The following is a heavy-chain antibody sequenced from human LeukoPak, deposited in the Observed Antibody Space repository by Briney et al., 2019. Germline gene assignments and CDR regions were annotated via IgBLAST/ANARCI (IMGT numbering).Heavy chain of an antibody. D-gene: IGHD2-2*01. CDR1: GFTFSAYY. CDR3: ARVGPPAVGRGYWYFDL. V-gene: IGHV3-11*01. Sequence: GGSLGLSCAASGFTFSAYYVSWIRQAPGKGLEWASYISASGYAMYYADSVRGRFTISRDNAQNSLYLQMNSLRAEDTAVYYCARVGPPAVGRGYWYFDLWGRGTLVTVSS. J-gene: IGHJ2*01. CDR2: ISASGYAM.